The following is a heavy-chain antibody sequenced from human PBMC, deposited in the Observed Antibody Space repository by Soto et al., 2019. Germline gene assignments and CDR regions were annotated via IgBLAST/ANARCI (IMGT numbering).Heavy chain of an antibody. V-gene: IGHV3-7*01. J-gene: IGHJ4*02. CDR3: ARDDRYSGPFDY. CDR2: VSSDGRDK. D-gene: IGHD3-16*02. CDR1: GFSFSSYW. Sequence: EVQLEESGGGLVQPGGSLRLSCAASGFSFSSYWMSWVRQAPGKGPEWVAIVSSDGRDKTYADSVKGRFTISRDNAENSLFPQMNSPRADDPAVYYWARDDRYSGPFDYWGQGALVTVSS.